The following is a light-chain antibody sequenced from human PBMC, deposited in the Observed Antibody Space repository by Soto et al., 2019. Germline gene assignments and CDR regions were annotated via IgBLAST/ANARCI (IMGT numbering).Light chain of an antibody. CDR2: DAS. V-gene: IGKV3-15*01. CDR3: HQYDDWPTWT. CDR1: QSVGIR. J-gene: IGKJ1*01. Sequence: EKVMTQSPATLSVSPGDRATLSCRASQSVGIRLGWYQQRPGQAPRLIIYDASTRAAGIPARFSGSGSGTEFTLTISSLQSEDFAVYYCHQYDDWPTWTFGQGTKVDIK.